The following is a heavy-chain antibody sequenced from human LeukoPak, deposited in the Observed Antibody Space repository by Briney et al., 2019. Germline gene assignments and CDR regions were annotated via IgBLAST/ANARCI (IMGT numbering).Heavy chain of an antibody. D-gene: IGHD5-18*01. J-gene: IGHJ4*02. Sequence: SETLSLTCAVYGGSFSGYYWSWIRQPPGKGLEWIGEINHSGSTNYNPSLKSRVTISVDTSKNQFSLKLSSVTAADTAVYYCARLPPRYGFPDYWGQGTLVTVSS. CDR2: INHSGST. CDR3: ARLPPRYGFPDY. V-gene: IGHV4-34*01. CDR1: GGSFSGYY.